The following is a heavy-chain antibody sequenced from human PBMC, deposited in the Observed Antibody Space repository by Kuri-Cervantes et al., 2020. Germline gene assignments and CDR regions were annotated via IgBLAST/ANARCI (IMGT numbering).Heavy chain of an antibody. Sequence: ALVKVSCKASGYTFTSYDINWVRQATGQGLEWMGWMNPNSGNTGYAQKFQGRVTMTRNTSISTAYMELSSLRSEDSAVYYCARVPDTRINWNYGPYYYGMDVWGQGTTVTVSS. V-gene: IGHV1-8*01. J-gene: IGHJ6*02. CDR1: GYTFTSYD. CDR3: ARVPDTRINWNYGPYYYGMDV. CDR2: MNPNSGNT. D-gene: IGHD1-7*01.